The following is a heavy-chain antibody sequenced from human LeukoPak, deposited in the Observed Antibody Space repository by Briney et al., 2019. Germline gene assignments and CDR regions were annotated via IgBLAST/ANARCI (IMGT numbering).Heavy chain of an antibody. D-gene: IGHD6-19*01. V-gene: IGHV4-34*01. CDR3: ARAPGYSSGWYGARGTSRYFDY. J-gene: IGHJ4*02. CDR2: INHSGST. Sequence: SETLSLTCAVYGGSFSGYYWSWIRQPPGKGLEWIGEINHSGSTSYNPSLKSRVTISVDTSKNQFSLKLSSVTAADTAVYYCARAPGYSSGWYGARGTSRYFDYWGQGTLVTVSS. CDR1: GGSFSGYY.